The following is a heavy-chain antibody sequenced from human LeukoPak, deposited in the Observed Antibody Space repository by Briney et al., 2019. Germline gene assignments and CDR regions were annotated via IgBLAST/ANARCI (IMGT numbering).Heavy chain of an antibody. Sequence: SETLSLTCAVYGGSFSGYYWSWIRQPPGKGLEWIGEINHSGSTNYNPSLKSRVTMSVDTSKNQFSLKLSSVTAADTAVYYCAREQDDYVWGRDAFDIWGQGTMVTVSS. V-gene: IGHV4-34*01. J-gene: IGHJ3*02. CDR1: GGSFSGYY. CDR3: AREQDDYVWGRDAFDI. CDR2: INHSGST. D-gene: IGHD3-16*01.